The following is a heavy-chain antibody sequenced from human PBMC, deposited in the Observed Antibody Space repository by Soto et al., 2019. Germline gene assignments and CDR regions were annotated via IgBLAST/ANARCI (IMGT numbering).Heavy chain of an antibody. CDR1: GGTFSSYA. J-gene: IGHJ6*02. CDR3: ARDRSSLAGRFTYYYGMDV. D-gene: IGHD6-19*01. V-gene: IGHV1-69*13. CDR2: IIPIFGTA. Sequence: ASVKVSCKASGGTFSSYAISWVRQAPGQGLEWMGGIIPIFGTANYAQKFQGRVTITADESTSTAYMELSSLRSEDTAVYYCARDRSSLAGRFTYYYGMDVWGQGTTVTVSS.